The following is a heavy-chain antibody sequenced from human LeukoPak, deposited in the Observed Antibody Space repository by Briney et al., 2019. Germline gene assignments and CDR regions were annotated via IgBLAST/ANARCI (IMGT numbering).Heavy chain of an antibody. J-gene: IGHJ4*02. CDR1: GYTFTSYD. D-gene: IGHD5-18*01. CDR2: INPSGGST. CDR3: ARDDSGYSYGPDY. V-gene: IGHV1-46*01. Sequence: ASVKVSCKASGYTFTSYDINWVRQATGQGLEWMGIINPSGGSTSYAQKFQGRVTMTRDTSTSTVYMELSSLRSEDTAVYYCARDDSGYSYGPDYWGQGTLVTVSS.